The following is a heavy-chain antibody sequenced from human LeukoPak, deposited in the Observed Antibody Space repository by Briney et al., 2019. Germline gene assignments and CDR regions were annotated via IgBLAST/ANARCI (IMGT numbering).Heavy chain of an antibody. CDR3: TRQNSGWYDFDY. CDR2: IRSKANSYAT. Sequence: GGSLRLSCAASGFTFNGSAMHWVRQASGKGLEWVGRIRSKANSYATAYAASVKGRFTISRDDSKNTAYLQMNSLKTEDTAVYYCTRQNSGWYDFDYWGQGTLVTVSS. V-gene: IGHV3-73*01. CDR1: GFTFNGSA. J-gene: IGHJ4*02. D-gene: IGHD6-19*01.